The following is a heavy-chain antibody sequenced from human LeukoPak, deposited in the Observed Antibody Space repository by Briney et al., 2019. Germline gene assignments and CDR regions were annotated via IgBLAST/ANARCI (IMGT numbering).Heavy chain of an antibody. D-gene: IGHD2-15*01. V-gene: IGHV3-30*04. CDR3: ARDEGGYFDY. CDR2: ISYDGSNK. J-gene: IGHJ4*02. Sequence: PGGSLRLSCAASGFTFSSYAMRWVRQAPGKGLEWVAVISYDGSNKYYADSVKGRFTISRDNSKNTLHLQMNSLRAEDTAVYYCARDEGGYFDYWGQGTLVTVSS. CDR1: GFTFSSYA.